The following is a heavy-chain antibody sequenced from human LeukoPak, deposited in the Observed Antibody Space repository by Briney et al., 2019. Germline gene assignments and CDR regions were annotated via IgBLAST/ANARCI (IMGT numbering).Heavy chain of an antibody. D-gene: IGHD2-15*01. Sequence: GASVTVSCTASGGTFSSYAISWVRQAPGQGLEWMGGIIPIFGTANYAQKFQGRVTITADESTSTAYMELSSLRSEDTAVYYCARAGCSGGSCYFMVYWGQGTLVTVSS. CDR1: GGTFSSYA. V-gene: IGHV1-69*13. J-gene: IGHJ4*02. CDR2: IIPIFGTA. CDR3: ARAGCSGGSCYFMVY.